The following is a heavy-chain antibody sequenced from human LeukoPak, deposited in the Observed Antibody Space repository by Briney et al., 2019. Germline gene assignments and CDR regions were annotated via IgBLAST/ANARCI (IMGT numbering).Heavy chain of an antibody. V-gene: IGHV3-74*01. Sequence: GGSLSLSCAASGFTFSGYWVEWVRQAQGKGRVWVSHITEDGRRRKYADSVKGRFTISRENDENTVYLQMNCLRAEDTAVYYCTRGQSPRHDAFDIWGQGTMVTVS. CDR1: GFTFSGYW. CDR3: TRGQSPRHDAFDI. J-gene: IGHJ3*02. CDR2: ITEDGRRR.